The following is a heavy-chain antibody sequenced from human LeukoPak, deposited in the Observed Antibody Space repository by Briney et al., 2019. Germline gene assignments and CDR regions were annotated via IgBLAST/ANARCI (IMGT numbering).Heavy chain of an antibody. Sequence: SETLSLTCTVSGGSISSYYWSWIRQPPGKGLEWIGYIYYSGSTNYNPSLKSRVTISVDTSKNQFSLKLSSVTAADTAVYYCARPSLGGSSEPVVFDIWGQGTMVTVFS. J-gene: IGHJ3*02. CDR3: ARPSLGGSSEPVVFDI. V-gene: IGHV4-59*08. D-gene: IGHD1-26*01. CDR2: IYYSGST. CDR1: GGSISSYY.